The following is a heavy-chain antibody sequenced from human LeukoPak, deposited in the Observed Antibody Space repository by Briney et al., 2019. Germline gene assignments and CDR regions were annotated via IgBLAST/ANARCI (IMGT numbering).Heavy chain of an antibody. Sequence: PSETLSLTCTVSGGSISSGSYYWSWIRQPAGKGLEWIGRIYTSGSTNYNPSLKSRVTISVDTSKNQFSLKLSSVTAADTAVYYCARVYGGSTPGLAAFDIWGQGTMVTVSS. CDR3: ARVYGGSTPGLAAFDI. CDR1: GGSISSGSYY. J-gene: IGHJ3*02. D-gene: IGHD1-26*01. CDR2: IYTSGST. V-gene: IGHV4-61*02.